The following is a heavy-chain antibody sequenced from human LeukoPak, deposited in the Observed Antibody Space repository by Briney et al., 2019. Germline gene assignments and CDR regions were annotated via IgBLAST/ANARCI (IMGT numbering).Heavy chain of an antibody. V-gene: IGHV4-31*03. J-gene: IGHJ4*02. Sequence: SQTLSLTCTVSGGSISSGGYYWSWIRQHPGKGLEWIGYIHYSGSTYYNPSLKSRVTISVDTSKNQFSLKLSSVTAADTAVYYCARVPYGGNDFDYWGQGSLVTVSS. CDR1: GGSISSGGYY. CDR2: IHYSGST. D-gene: IGHD4-23*01. CDR3: ARVPYGGNDFDY.